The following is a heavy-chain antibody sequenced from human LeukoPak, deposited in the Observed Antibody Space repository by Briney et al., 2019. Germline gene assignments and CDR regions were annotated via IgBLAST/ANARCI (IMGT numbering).Heavy chain of an antibody. V-gene: IGHV1-18*01. J-gene: IGHJ4*02. Sequence: ASLKVSCKASGYTFTTYGISWVRQAPGQGLEWMGWISPYNGDTNYAQRLQGRVTLTTDTSTNTAYLELRSLRSDDTAIYYCARGIVQTPLYGSGWSVYDYWGQGTLVTVSS. CDR3: ARGIVQTPLYGSGWSVYDY. CDR1: GYTFTTYG. D-gene: IGHD6-19*01. CDR2: ISPYNGDT.